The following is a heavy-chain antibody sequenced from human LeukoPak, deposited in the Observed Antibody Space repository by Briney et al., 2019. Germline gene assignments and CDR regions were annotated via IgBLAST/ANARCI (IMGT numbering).Heavy chain of an antibody. D-gene: IGHD2-21*01. Sequence: GASVQFSFQASGGAFSSYAISWVRPAPGQGGEWMGAIIPIFSTANYPHNFQGTVTITTDESTITAYLDLSSLRSEDTAVYYCARFCDQPLAWFDPWGQGTLVTVSS. J-gene: IGHJ5*02. CDR3: ARFCDQPLAWFDP. CDR2: IIPIFSTA. V-gene: IGHV1-69*05. CDR1: GGAFSSYA.